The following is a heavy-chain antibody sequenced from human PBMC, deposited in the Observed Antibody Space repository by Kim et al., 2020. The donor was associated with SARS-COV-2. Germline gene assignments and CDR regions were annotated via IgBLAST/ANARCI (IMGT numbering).Heavy chain of an antibody. CDR1: GFTFSDYW. J-gene: IGHJ4*02. D-gene: IGHD3-10*01. CDR3: ARGRSLDC. CDR2: IKQDGSEK. V-gene: IGHV3-7*01. Sequence: GGSLRLSCAASGFTFSDYWMSWVRQAPGKGLEWVANIKQDGSEKYYVDSVKGRFAISRDNAKKSLYLQMNSLRVEDTAEYYCARGRSLDCWGQGTLVTVS.